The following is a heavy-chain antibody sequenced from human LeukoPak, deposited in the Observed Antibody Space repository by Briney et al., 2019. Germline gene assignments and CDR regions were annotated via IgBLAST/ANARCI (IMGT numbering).Heavy chain of an antibody. CDR2: IRNKPNSYTT. V-gene: IGHV3-72*01. J-gene: IGHJ3*02. CDR3: ARVPMVSDAFDI. CDR1: GFTFSDHY. Sequence: QSGGSLRLSCAASGFTFSDHYMDWVRQAPGKGLEWVGRIRNKPNSYTTGYAASVKGRFTISRDDSKNSLYLQMNSLKTEDTAVYYCARVPMVSDAFDIWGQGTMVTVSS. D-gene: IGHD2-8*01.